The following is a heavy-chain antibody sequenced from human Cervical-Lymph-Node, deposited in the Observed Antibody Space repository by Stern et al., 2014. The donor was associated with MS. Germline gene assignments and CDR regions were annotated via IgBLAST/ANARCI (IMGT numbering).Heavy chain of an antibody. Sequence: VQLVESGAEVTKTGESLKISCKGSGYNFLTYWIGWVRQMPGKGLEWIGVIYPDDSNTRYTPSFQGQVPISADKSITTAYLQWSSLRASDTAIYYCARLRYFDYLFAGPDGYFEYWGQGTLVTVSS. CDR3: ARLRYFDYLFAGPDGYFEY. CDR2: IYPDDSNT. D-gene: IGHD3-9*01. J-gene: IGHJ4*02. CDR1: GYNFLTYW. V-gene: IGHV5-51*03.